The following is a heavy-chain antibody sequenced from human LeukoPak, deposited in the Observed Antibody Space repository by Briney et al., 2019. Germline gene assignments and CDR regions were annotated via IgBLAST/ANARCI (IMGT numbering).Heavy chain of an antibody. CDR2: INPNSGGT. CDR3: ARSRVPAAHNWFDP. Sequence: ASVKVSCKASGYTITGYYMHWVRQAPGQGLEWMGWINPNSGGTNYAQKFQGRVTMTRDTSISTAYMELSRLRSDDTAVYYCARSRVPAAHNWFDPWGQGTLVTVSS. J-gene: IGHJ5*02. V-gene: IGHV1-2*02. D-gene: IGHD2-2*01. CDR1: GYTITGYY.